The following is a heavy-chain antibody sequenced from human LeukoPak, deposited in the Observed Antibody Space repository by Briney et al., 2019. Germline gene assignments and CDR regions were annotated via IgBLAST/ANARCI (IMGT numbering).Heavy chain of an antibody. CDR3: ARDGAGLPYIYYMDV. Sequence: GGSLRLSCAASGFTFSSYGMHWVRQAPGKGLEWVAVISYDGSNKYYADSVKGRFTISRDNSKNTLYLQMNSLRAEDTAVYYCARDGAGLPYIYYMDVWGKGTTVTVSS. CDR2: ISYDGSNK. J-gene: IGHJ6*03. V-gene: IGHV3-30*03. D-gene: IGHD3-16*01. CDR1: GFTFSSYG.